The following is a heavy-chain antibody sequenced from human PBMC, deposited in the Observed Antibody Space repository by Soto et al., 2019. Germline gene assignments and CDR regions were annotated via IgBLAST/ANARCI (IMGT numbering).Heavy chain of an antibody. CDR1: GFTFSSYA. CDR3: AKDKALEPEYFDY. Sequence: EVQLLESGGDLVQPGGSQRLSCAASGFTFSSYAMSWVRQAPGKGLEWVSAISGSGGSTYYADSVKGRFTISRDNSKNTLYLQMNSLRAEDTAVYYCAKDKALEPEYFDYWGQGTLVTVSS. D-gene: IGHD1-1*01. V-gene: IGHV3-23*01. J-gene: IGHJ4*02. CDR2: ISGSGGST.